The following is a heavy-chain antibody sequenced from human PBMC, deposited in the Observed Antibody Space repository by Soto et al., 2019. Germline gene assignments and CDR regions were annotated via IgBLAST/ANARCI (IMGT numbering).Heavy chain of an antibody. CDR1: GFTFSSYW. J-gene: IGHJ3*02. CDR2: IKQDGSEK. D-gene: IGHD2-2*02. CDR3: ARDGTQDIVVVPAAIHAFDI. V-gene: IGHV3-7*01. Sequence: GGSLRLSCAASGFTFSSYWMSWVRQAPGKGLEWVANIKQDGSEKYYVDSVKGRFTISRDNAKNSLYLQMNSLRAEDTAVYYCARDGTQDIVVVPAAIHAFDIWGKGTMVTVSS.